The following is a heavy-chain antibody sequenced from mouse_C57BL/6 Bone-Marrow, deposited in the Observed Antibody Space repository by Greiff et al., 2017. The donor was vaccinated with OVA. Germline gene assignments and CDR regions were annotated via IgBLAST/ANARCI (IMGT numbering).Heavy chain of an antibody. CDR2: INPYNGGT. CDR1: GYTFTDYY. CDR3: ARYTFYYGSSYWYFDV. Sequence: EVQLQQSGPVLVKPGASVKMSCKASGYTFTDYYMNWVKQSHGKSLEWIGVINPYNGGTSYNQKFKGKATLTVDKSSSTAYMELNSLTSEDSAVYYCARYTFYYGSSYWYFDVWGTGTTVTVSS. J-gene: IGHJ1*03. V-gene: IGHV1-19*01. D-gene: IGHD1-1*01.